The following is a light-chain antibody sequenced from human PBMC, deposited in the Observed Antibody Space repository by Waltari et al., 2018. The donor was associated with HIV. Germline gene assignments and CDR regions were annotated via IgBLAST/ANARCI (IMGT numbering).Light chain of an antibody. J-gene: IGLJ2*01. Sequence: QSVLTQPPSASGTPGQRVTIPCSGSSPNIGRNTVNWYQQLPGTAPKLPIYSNNQRPSGVPDRFSGSKSGTSASLAISGLQSEDEADYYCAAWDDSLNGPVFGGGTKLTVL. V-gene: IGLV1-44*01. CDR1: SPNIGRNT. CDR2: SNN. CDR3: AAWDDSLNGPV.